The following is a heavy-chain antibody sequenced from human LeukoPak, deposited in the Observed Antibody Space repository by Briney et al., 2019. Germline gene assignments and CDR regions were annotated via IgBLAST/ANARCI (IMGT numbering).Heavy chain of an antibody. CDR2: FDPEDGET. CDR3: ATARGYSYGFDY. CDR1: GYTLTELS. V-gene: IGHV1-24*01. D-gene: IGHD5-18*01. Sequence: ASVKVSCKVSGYTLTELSMHWVRQAPGKGLEWMGGFDPEDGETIYAQKFQGRVTMTEDTSTDTAYLELSSLRSEDTAVYYCATARGYSYGFDYWGQGTLVTVSS. J-gene: IGHJ4*02.